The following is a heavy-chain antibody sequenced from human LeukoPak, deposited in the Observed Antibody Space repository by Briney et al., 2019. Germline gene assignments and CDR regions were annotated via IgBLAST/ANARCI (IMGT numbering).Heavy chain of an antibody. CDR3: ARHSLGVISNYFYFYAKDV. CDR1: GGSISSHY. CDR2: IYYSGGT. J-gene: IGHJ6*02. V-gene: IGHV4-59*08. Sequence: SETLSLTCTVSGGSISSHYWSWVRQPPGKGLEWIGYIYYSGGTNHNPSLESRVTISIDTSKKQFSLRLRSVTAADTAVYYCARHSLGVISNYFYFYAKDVWGQGTTVTVSS. D-gene: IGHD2-21*01.